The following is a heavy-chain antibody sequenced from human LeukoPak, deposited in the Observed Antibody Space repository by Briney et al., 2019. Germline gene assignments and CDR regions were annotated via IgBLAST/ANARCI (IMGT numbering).Heavy chain of an antibody. J-gene: IGHJ5*02. CDR2: ISSSGGST. Sequence: GGSLRLSCAASGFTFNSYAMSWVRQAPGKGLEWVSGISSSGGSTYYADSVKGRFTISRDNSKNTLYLQMNSLRAEDTAVYYCARDQRFDPWGQGTLVTVSS. CDR3: ARDQRFDP. D-gene: IGHD6-25*01. V-gene: IGHV3-23*01. CDR1: GFTFNSYA.